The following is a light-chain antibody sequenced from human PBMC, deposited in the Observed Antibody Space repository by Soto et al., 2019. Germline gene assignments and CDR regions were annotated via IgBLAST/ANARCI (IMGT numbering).Light chain of an antibody. Sequence: QSVLTQPPSVSGAPGQRVTVSCTGTSSNIGAGYEVHWYHQLPGTAPKLLVSGNGNRPSGVPDRLSASKSGTSASLAITGLQAEDEGDYYCQSYDSTLSARYVFGTGTKLTVL. J-gene: IGLJ1*01. CDR2: GNG. CDR3: QSYDSTLSARYV. V-gene: IGLV1-40*01. CDR1: SSNIGAGYE.